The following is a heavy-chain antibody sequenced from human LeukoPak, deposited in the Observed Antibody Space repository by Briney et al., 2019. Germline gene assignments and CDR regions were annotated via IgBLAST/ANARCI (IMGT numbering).Heavy chain of an antibody. CDR1: GFTFSTYS. J-gene: IGHJ4*02. Sequence: GGSLRLSCAASGFTFSTYSMNWVRQAPGKGLEWVSSISSSSSYIYYADSVKGRFTISIDNAKNSLYLQMNSLRAEDTAVYYCARRAGSYSHSYDYWGQGTLVTVSS. CDR3: ARRAGSYSHSYDY. V-gene: IGHV3-21*04. CDR2: ISSSSSYI. D-gene: IGHD2-15*01.